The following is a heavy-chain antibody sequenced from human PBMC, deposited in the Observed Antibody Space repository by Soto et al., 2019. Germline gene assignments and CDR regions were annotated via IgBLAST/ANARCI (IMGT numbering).Heavy chain of an antibody. CDR1: GYDFARTW. D-gene: IGHD3-10*01. Sequence: GESLKISCKASGYDFARTWIGWVRQLPGKGLDWLGIIYPGDPETRYSPSFRGQVTFSVDMSISTAYLQWSSLKTSDIAIYYCARPVGSYGSYFDHWGQGTRVTVSS. CDR3: ARPVGSYGSYFDH. CDR2: IYPGDPET. V-gene: IGHV5-51*01. J-gene: IGHJ4*02.